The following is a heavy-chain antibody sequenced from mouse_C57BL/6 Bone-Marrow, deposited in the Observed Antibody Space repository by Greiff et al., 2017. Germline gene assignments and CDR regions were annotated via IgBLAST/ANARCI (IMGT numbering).Heavy chain of an antibody. CDR2: ISNLAYSI. CDR3: ARRDCDEGFAY. CDR1: GFTFSDYG. Sequence: EVKLMESGGGLVQPGGSLKLSCAASGFTFSDYGMAWVRQAPRKGPEWVAFISNLAYSIYYADTVTGRFTISRENAKNTLYLEMSSLRSEDTAMYYCARRDCDEGFAYWGQGTLVTVSA. J-gene: IGHJ3*01. V-gene: IGHV5-15*01.